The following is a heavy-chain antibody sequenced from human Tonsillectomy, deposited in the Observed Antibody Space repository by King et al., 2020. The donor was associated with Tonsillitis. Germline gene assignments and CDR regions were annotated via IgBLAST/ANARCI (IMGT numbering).Heavy chain of an antibody. Sequence: VQLQESGPGLVKPSQTLSLTCTVSGDSIRRDNYYWCWIRQYPGKCLVWIVDILHSGGTYYNTSLKSRVTMSVDTSKNQFSLKLTSVTAADTAVYYCAREVVVWSQGTLVTVSS. V-gene: IGHV4-31*03. CDR1: GDSIRRDNYY. CDR2: ILHSGGT. J-gene: IGHJ4*02. D-gene: IGHD2-15*01. CDR3: AREVVV.